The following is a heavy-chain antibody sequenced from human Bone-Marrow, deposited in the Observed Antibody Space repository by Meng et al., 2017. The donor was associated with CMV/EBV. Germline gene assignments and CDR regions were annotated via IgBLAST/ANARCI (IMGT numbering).Heavy chain of an antibody. Sequence: SLKISCAASGFTFDDYAMHWVRQAPGKGLEWVSGISWNSGSIGYADSVMGRFTISRDNAKNSLYLQMNSLRAEDTALYYCAKDIGSSWYSHFDYWGQGTLVTVSS. J-gene: IGHJ4*02. D-gene: IGHD6-13*01. CDR3: AKDIGSSWYSHFDY. V-gene: IGHV3-9*01. CDR2: ISWNSGSI. CDR1: GFTFDDYA.